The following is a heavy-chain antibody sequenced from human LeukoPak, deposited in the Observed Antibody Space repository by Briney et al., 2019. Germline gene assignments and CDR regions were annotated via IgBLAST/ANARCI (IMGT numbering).Heavy chain of an antibody. J-gene: IGHJ4*02. CDR3: ASSLGGYGSGSYYNGNPFDY. CDR1: GGTFSSYA. D-gene: IGHD3-10*01. CDR2: IIPILGIA. V-gene: IGHV1-69*04. Sequence: TVKLSCKASGGTFSSYAISWVRQAPGQGLEWMGRIIPILGIANYAQKFQGRVTITAEKSTSTAYMELSSLRSEDTAVYYCASSLGGYGSGSYYNGNPFDYWGQGTLVSVSS.